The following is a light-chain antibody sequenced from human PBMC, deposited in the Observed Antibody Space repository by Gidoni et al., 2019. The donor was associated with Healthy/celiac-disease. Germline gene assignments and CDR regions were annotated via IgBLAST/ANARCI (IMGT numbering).Light chain of an antibody. CDR3: QQSYSTPYT. J-gene: IGKJ2*01. Sequence: DIQMTQSPSSLSGSVGDRVTITCRASQIISSYLNWYQQKPGKAPKLLIYAASSLQSGVPSRFSGSGSGTDFTLTISSLQPEDFATYYCQQSYSTPYTFGQGTKLEIK. CDR2: AAS. V-gene: IGKV1-39*01. CDR1: QIISSY.